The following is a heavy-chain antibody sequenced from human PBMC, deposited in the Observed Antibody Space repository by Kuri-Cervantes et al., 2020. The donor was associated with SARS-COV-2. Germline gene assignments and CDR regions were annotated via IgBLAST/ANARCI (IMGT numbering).Heavy chain of an antibody. V-gene: IGHV3-30*02. Sequence: GGSLRLSCAASGFTFSSYGMHWVRQAPGKGLEWVAFIRYDGSNKYYADSVKGRFTISRDNSKNTLYLQMNSLRAEDTAVYYCARSQYYHYYYYMDVWGKGTTVTVSS. CDR3: ARSQYYHYYYYMDV. J-gene: IGHJ6*03. D-gene: IGHD2/OR15-2a*01. CDR2: IRYDGSNK. CDR1: GFTFSSYG.